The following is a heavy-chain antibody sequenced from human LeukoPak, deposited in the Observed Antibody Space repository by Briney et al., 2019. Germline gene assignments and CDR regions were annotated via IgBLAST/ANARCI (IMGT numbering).Heavy chain of an antibody. CDR2: INTNTGNP. CDR1: GYTFTSYA. CDR3: ARVRRYCSSTSCPTNWFDP. V-gene: IGHV7-4-1*02. Sequence: ASVKVSCKASGYTFTSYAMNWVRQAPGQGLEWMGWINTNTGNPTYAQGFTGRFVFSLDTSVSTAYLQISSLKAEDTAVYYCARVRRYCSSTSCPTNWFDPWGQGTLVTVSS. J-gene: IGHJ5*02. D-gene: IGHD2-2*01.